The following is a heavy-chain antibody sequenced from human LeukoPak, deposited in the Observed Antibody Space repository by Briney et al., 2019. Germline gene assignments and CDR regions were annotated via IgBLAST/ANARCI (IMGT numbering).Heavy chain of an antibody. Sequence: SETLSLTCAVSGGSISSDSWWSWVRQPPGKGLEWIGEIYHSGSTNYNPSLRNLVTISLDKSKNQFSLKLSSVTAADTAVYYCARGFCGGGAYYSPGEWGQGTLVTVSS. CDR3: ARGFCGGGAYYSPGE. CDR2: IYHSGST. CDR1: GGSISSDSW. V-gene: IGHV4-4*02. J-gene: IGHJ4*02. D-gene: IGHD2-15*01.